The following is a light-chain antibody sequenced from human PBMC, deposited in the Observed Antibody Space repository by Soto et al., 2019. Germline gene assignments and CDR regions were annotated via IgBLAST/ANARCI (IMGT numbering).Light chain of an antibody. CDR3: AAWDDSLKGVV. J-gene: IGLJ2*01. CDR1: SSNIGRNT. V-gene: IGLV1-44*01. Sequence: QLVLTQPPSASGTPGQRVTISCSGSSSNIGRNTVNWYQHLPGTAPKLLIYNSNQRPSGVPGRFSGSKSGTSASLAISGLQSEDEADYYCAAWDDSLKGVVFGGGTQLTVL. CDR2: NSN.